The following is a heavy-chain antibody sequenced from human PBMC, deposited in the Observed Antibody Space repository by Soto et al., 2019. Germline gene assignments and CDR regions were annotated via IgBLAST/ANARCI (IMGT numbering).Heavy chain of an antibody. CDR3: VKDLVPRRGSYDSTGY. Sequence: PVGSLRLSCAASGFTFSSYGMSWVRQAPGRGLEWVAAISGSGNNTYYRDSVKGRFTMSRDNSKNTLYIQMNGLRAEDTGVYYCVKDLVPRRGSYDSTGYWGQGTLVTVSS. CDR1: GFTFSSYG. CDR2: ISGSGNNT. V-gene: IGHV3-23*01. D-gene: IGHD1-26*01. J-gene: IGHJ4*02.